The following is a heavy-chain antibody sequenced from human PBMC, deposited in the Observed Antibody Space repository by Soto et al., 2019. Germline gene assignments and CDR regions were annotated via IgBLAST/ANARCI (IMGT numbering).Heavy chain of an antibody. V-gene: IGHV3-48*01. CDR3: ARERGYNYGYSDF. CDR2: ISSSSSTI. J-gene: IGHJ4*02. Sequence: PGKGLEWVSYISSSSSTIDYADSVKGRFTISRDNAKNSLYLQMASLRAEDTAVYYCARERGYNYGYSDFWGRGTLVTVSS. D-gene: IGHD5-18*01.